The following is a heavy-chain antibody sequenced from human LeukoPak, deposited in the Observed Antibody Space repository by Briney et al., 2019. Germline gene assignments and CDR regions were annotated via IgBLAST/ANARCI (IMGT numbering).Heavy chain of an antibody. J-gene: IGHJ3*02. D-gene: IGHD3-3*01. CDR1: GFTFSSYS. CDR3: ARDRSPYDFWSGYYPINDAFDI. Sequence: GGSLRLSCAASGFTFSSYSMNWVRQAPGKGLEWVSYISSSSSTIYYADSVKGRFTISRDNAKNSLYLQMNSLRAEDTAVYYCARDRSPYDFWSGYYPINDAFDIWGQGTMVTVSS. CDR2: ISSSSSTI. V-gene: IGHV3-48*01.